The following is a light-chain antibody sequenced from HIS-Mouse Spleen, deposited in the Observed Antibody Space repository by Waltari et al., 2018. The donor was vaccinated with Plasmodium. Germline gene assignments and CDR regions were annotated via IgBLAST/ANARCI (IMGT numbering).Light chain of an antibody. V-gene: IGLV3-1*01. CDR2: QDS. J-gene: IGLJ2*01. CDR1: KLGAKF. CDR3: QAWDSSTVV. Sequence: SSELTQPPSVSVSPGQTATHACTGAKLGAKFACWSQQKPGQSPVLVIYQDSKRPSGIPERFSGSNSGNTATLTISGTQAMDEADYYCQAWDSSTVVFGGGTKLTVL.